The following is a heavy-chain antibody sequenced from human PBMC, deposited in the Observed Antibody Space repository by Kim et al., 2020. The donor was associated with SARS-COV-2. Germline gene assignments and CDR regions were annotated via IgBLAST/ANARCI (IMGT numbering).Heavy chain of an antibody. V-gene: IGHV3-30*01. D-gene: IGHD6-19*01. Sequence: SADSVKGRCTISRDNSKNTLYLQMNSLSAEDTAVYYWAREAQWLVRWFDPWGQGTLVTVSS. J-gene: IGHJ5*02. CDR3: AREAQWLVRWFDP.